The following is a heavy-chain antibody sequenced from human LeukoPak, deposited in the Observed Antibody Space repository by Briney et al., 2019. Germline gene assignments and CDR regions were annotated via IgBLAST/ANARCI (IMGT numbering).Heavy chain of an antibody. CDR3: ARGSPEDRRVGELLY. D-gene: IGHD3-10*01. V-gene: IGHV3-64*01. CDR1: GFTLSSCY. Sequence: LRLLRAASGFTLSSCYMHWAPRASGKGLEYVSAISSNGGSTYYANSVKGRFTISRDNSKNTLYLQMGSLRAEDMAVYYCARGSPEDRRVGELLYWGQGTLVTVSS. CDR2: ISSNGGST. J-gene: IGHJ4*02.